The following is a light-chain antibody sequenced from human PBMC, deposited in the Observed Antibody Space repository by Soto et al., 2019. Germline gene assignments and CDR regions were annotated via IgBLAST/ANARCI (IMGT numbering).Light chain of an antibody. CDR1: QSVSSN. V-gene: IGKV3-15*01. CDR2: GAS. CDR3: QQYNKWPRT. J-gene: IGKJ1*01. Sequence: EIVMTQSPATLSVSPGDRAALSCRASQSVSSNLAWYQQKPGQSPRLLLYGASTRATGIPARFSGSGSGTEFTLTISSLQSEDFAVYYCQQYNKWPRTFGQGTKVEIK.